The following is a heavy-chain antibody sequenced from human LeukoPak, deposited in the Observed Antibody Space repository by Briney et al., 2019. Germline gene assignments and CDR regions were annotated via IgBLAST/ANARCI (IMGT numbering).Heavy chain of an antibody. J-gene: IGHJ4*02. V-gene: IGHV4-59*08. CDR3: ARQGNGDLYYFDY. CDR1: GGFISYYY. CDR2: IYYSGST. D-gene: IGHD4-17*01. Sequence: SETLSLTCTVSGGFISYYYWSWIRQPPGKGLEWIGYIYYSGSTKYNPSLKSQITISVDTSKNQFSLKLSSVTAADTAMYYCARQGNGDLYYFDYWGQGTLVTVSS.